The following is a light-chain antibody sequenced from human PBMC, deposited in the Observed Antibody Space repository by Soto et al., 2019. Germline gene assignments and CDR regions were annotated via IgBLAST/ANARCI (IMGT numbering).Light chain of an antibody. Sequence: DIQMTQSPSSLSASVGDRVTITCQASQDISNYLNWYQQTPGKAPKLLIYDASNLETGVPSRFSGGGSGTDFTFIISRLQPEDIAKYFCQQYDNLPITFGQGTRLEIK. CDR1: QDISNY. V-gene: IGKV1-33*01. CDR3: QQYDNLPIT. J-gene: IGKJ5*01. CDR2: DAS.